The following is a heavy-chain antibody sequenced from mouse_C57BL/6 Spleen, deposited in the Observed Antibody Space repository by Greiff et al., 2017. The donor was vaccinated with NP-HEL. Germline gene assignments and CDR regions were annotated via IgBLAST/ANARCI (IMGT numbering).Heavy chain of an antibody. J-gene: IGHJ1*03. Sequence: VQLQQSGAELARPGASVKMSCKASGYTFTSYTMHWVKQRPGQGLEWIGYINPSSGYTKYNQKFKDKATLTADKSSSTAYMQLSSLTSEDSAVYYCARPRKAYDGYYDWYFDVWGTGTTVTVSS. CDR3: ARPRKAYDGYYDWYFDV. CDR2: INPSSGYT. D-gene: IGHD2-3*01. V-gene: IGHV1-4*01. CDR1: GYTFTSYT.